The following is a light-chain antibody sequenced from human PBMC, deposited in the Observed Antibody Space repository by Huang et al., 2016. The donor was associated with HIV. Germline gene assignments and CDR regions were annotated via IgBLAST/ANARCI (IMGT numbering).Light chain of an antibody. Sequence: EIVMTQSQATLSVSPGEGATLSCRASQSISSNLAWYQQKPGQAPRPLIHGASTRATGVPVRFSGSGSGTEFTLTISSLQSEDFAVYHCQQYNNWPYTFGQGTKLEIK. V-gene: IGKV3-15*01. CDR3: QQYNNWPYT. J-gene: IGKJ2*01. CDR2: GAS. CDR1: QSISSN.